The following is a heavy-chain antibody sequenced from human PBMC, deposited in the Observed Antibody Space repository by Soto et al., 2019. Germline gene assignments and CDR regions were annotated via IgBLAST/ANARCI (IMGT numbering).Heavy chain of an antibody. CDR1: GGSISSGGYF. V-gene: IGHV4-31*03. CDR2: IYYSGST. D-gene: IGHD6-25*01. Sequence: QVQLQESGPGLVKPSQTLSLTCTVSGGSISSGGYFWSWIRQHPGKGLEWIGFIYYSGSTYYNPSLKSRVTISVDMSKNQFSLKRSSVTAADTAVYYCAREGAASYYDYGMDVWGQGTTVTVSS. CDR3: AREGAASYYDYGMDV. J-gene: IGHJ6*02.